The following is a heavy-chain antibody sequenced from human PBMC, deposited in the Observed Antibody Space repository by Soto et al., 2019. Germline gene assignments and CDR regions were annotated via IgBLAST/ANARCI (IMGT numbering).Heavy chain of an antibody. CDR3: ARGFGLVVIHDY. CDR1: GGSISSGDYY. J-gene: IGHJ4*02. V-gene: IGHV4-30-4*01. D-gene: IGHD3-22*01. CDR2: IYYSGST. Sequence: PSETLSLTCTVSGGSISSGDYYWSWIRHPPGKGLEWIGYIYYSGSTYYNPSLKSRVTISVDTSKNQFSLKLSSVTAADTAVYYCARGFGLVVIHDYWGQGTLVTVS.